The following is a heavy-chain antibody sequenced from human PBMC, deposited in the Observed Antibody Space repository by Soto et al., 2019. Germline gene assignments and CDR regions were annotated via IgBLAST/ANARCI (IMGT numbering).Heavy chain of an antibody. CDR1: GFTFSSYG. J-gene: IGHJ6*02. V-gene: IGHV3-30*03. D-gene: IGHD5-18*01. CDR2: ISYDGSNK. Sequence: LGGSLRLSCAASGFTFSSYGMHWVRQAPGKGLEWVAVISYDGSNKYYADSVKGRFTISRDNSKNTLYLQMNSLRAEDTAVYYCAFFPPEDSYGQWLARYGMDVWGQGTTVTVSS. CDR3: AFFPPEDSYGQWLARYGMDV.